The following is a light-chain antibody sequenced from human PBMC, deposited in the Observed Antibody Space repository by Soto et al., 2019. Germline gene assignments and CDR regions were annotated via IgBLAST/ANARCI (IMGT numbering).Light chain of an antibody. V-gene: IGKV3-20*01. Sequence: EIVLTQSPGTLSLSPGERATLSCRASQSVRSGYFAWYQQKPGQAPRLLIVGASSRATGIPDRFSGGGSGTDFTLTISSLQSEDFAVYFCQQYNNWPITFGQGTRLEIK. CDR2: GAS. CDR1: QSVRSGY. CDR3: QQYNNWPIT. J-gene: IGKJ5*01.